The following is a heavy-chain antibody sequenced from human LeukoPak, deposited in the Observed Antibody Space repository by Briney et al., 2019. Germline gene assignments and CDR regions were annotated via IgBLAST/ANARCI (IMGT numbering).Heavy chain of an antibody. CDR3: ARVFARGGEISGSYYYY. CDR1: GGTFSTYA. J-gene: IGHJ4*02. V-gene: IGHV1-69*05. D-gene: IGHD1-26*01. CDR2: IIPLFGTA. Sequence: SVKVSCKASGGTFSTYAVNWVRQAPGQRLEWMGGIIPLFGTANYAQKFQGRVTITTDESTSTAYMELSSLRSEDTAIYYCARVFARGGEISGSYYYYRGQGTLVTVSS.